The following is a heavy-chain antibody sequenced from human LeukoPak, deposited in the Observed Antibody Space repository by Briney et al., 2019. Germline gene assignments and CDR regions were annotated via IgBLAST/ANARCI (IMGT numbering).Heavy chain of an antibody. V-gene: IGHV7-4-1*02. D-gene: IGHD6-25*01. J-gene: IGHJ4*02. Sequence: ASVRVSCKASGYTFSRYAINWVRQAPGQGLEWMGWINTNTGNPTYAQGFTGRFVFSLDTSVSTAYLQISSLKAEDTAVYYCARSRDGFSLDYWGQGTLVTVSS. CDR1: GYTFSRYA. CDR3: ARSRDGFSLDY. CDR2: INTNTGNP.